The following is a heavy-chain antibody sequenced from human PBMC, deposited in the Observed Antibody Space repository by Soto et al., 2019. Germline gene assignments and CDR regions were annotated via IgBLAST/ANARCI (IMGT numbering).Heavy chain of an antibody. Sequence: PGGSLRLSCAASGFTFSGYAMSWVRQAPGKGLEWVSAISGSGGSTYYADSVKGRFTISRDNSKNTLYLQMNSLRAEDTAVYYCAKDSRRPLRRVGATHAPDYWGQGTLVTVSS. J-gene: IGHJ4*02. CDR1: GFTFSGYA. D-gene: IGHD1-26*01. CDR3: AKDSRRPLRRVGATHAPDY. V-gene: IGHV3-23*01. CDR2: ISGSGGST.